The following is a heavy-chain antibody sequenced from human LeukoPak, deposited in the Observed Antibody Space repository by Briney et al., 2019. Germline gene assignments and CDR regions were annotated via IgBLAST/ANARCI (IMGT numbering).Heavy chain of an antibody. V-gene: IGHV3-9*01. D-gene: IGHD5-18*01. J-gene: IGHJ6*02. Sequence: GGSLRLSCAASGFTFDDYAMHWVRHAPGKGLEWVSGISWNSGSIGYADSVKGRFTISRDNAKNSLYLQMNSLRAEDTALYYCAKEDTVPYGMDVWGQGTTVTVSS. CDR3: AKEDTVPYGMDV. CDR2: ISWNSGSI. CDR1: GFTFDDYA.